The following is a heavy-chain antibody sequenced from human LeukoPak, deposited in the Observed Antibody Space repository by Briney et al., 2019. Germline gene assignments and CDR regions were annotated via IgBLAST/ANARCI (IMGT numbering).Heavy chain of an antibody. D-gene: IGHD2-2*01. Sequence: SETLSLTCTVSGGSISSGGYYRSWIRQHPGKGLEWIGYIYYSGSTYYNPSLKSRVTISVDTSKNQFSLKLSSVTAADTAVYYCARDASNCSSTSCYAGNFSYWGQGTLVTVSS. J-gene: IGHJ4*02. CDR1: GGSISSGGYY. CDR2: IYYSGST. V-gene: IGHV4-31*03. CDR3: ARDASNCSSTSCYAGNFSY.